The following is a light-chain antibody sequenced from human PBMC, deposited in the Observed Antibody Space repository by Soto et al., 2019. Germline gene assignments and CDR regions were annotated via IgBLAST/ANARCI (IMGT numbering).Light chain of an antibody. CDR3: SSFTTPSTVV. Sequence: QSVLTQPASVSGSPGQSITISCTGTSSDIGSHDSVAWYQQHPGKAPKLMIFDVNNRPSGVSDRLSGSKSGNTASLTISGLQAEDEADYYCSSFTTPSTVVFGGGTQLTVL. CDR2: DVN. V-gene: IGLV2-14*03. CDR1: SSDIGSHDS. J-gene: IGLJ2*01.